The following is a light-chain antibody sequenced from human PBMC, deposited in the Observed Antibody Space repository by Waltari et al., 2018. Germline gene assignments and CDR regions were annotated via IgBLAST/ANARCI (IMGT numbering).Light chain of an antibody. V-gene: IGLV2-8*01. CDR1: NSDVGTYNY. CDR2: EVN. J-gene: IGLJ2*01. Sequence: QSALTQPPSASGPPGQSVTISCPGTNSDVGTYNYVSWFQQHPGRAPKLVFYEVNMRPSGVPYRFSGSKSDNRASLTVSGLQADDEAVYHCSSYAGSNTLVFGGGTKLTVL. CDR3: SSYAGSNTLV.